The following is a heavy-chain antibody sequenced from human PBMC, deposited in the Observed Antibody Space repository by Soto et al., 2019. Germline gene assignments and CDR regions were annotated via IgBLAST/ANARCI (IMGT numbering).Heavy chain of an antibody. J-gene: IGHJ6*03. V-gene: IGHV3-30*18. D-gene: IGHD2-21*01. CDR3: AKDYGGEGYYYCYRDV. CDR2: ISYDGSNK. Sequence: QVQLVESGGGVVQPGRSLRLSCAASGFTFSSYGMHWVRQAPGKGLEWVAVISYDGSNKYYADSVKGRFTISRDNSKNPLYLQMNSLRAEDTAVYYCAKDYGGEGYYYCYRDVWGKGTTVTVSS. CDR1: GFTFSSYG.